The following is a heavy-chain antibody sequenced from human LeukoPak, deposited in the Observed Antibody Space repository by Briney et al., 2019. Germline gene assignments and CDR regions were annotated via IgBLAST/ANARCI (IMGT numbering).Heavy chain of an antibody. Sequence: GGSLRLSCAASGFTFSSYWMSWVRQAPGKGLEWVANIKQDGSEKYYVDSVKGRFTISRDNAKNSLYLQMNSLRAEDTAVYYCASATTVVTYDTFEIWGQGTMVTVSS. J-gene: IGHJ3*02. CDR2: IKQDGSEK. D-gene: IGHD4-23*01. CDR3: ASATTVVTYDTFEI. CDR1: GFTFSSYW. V-gene: IGHV3-7*01.